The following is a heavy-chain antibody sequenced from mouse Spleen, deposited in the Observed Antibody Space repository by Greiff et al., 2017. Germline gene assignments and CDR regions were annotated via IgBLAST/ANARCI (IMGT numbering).Heavy chain of an antibody. J-gene: IGHJ1*03. Sequence: EVQGVESGGGLVKPGGSLKLSCAASGFTFSSYAMSWVRQTPEKRLEWVATISDGGSYTYYPDNVKGRFTISRDNAKNNLYLQMSHLKSEDTAMYYCARGGSSLYDGYYEGYFDVWGTGTTVTVSS. CDR2: ISDGGSYT. V-gene: IGHV5-4*01. CDR3: ARGGSSLYDGYYEGYFDV. CDR1: GFTFSSYA. D-gene: IGHD2-3*01.